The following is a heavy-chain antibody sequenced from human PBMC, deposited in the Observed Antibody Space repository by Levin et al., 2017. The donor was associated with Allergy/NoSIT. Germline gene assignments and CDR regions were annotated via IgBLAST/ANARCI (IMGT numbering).Heavy chain of an antibody. V-gene: IGHV3-30*04. Sequence: GGSLRLSCAASGFTFSSYAMHWVRQAPGKGLEWVAVISYDGSNKYYADSVKGRFTISRDNSKNTLYLQMNSLRAEDTAVYYCARDGPRRHYDFWSGWDRDAFDIWGQGTMVTVSS. J-gene: IGHJ3*02. CDR1: GFTFSSYA. CDR3: ARDGPRRHYDFWSGWDRDAFDI. CDR2: ISYDGSNK. D-gene: IGHD3-3*01.